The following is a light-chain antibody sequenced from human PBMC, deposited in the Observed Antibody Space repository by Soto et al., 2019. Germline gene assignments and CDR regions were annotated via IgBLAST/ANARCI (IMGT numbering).Light chain of an antibody. CDR2: GAS. CDR1: QTVTTNY. V-gene: IGKV3-20*01. Sequence: ETVLTQSPGTLSLSPGETATLSCRASQTVTTNYLAWYQQKPDQAPRLLIYGASSRATGIPDRFSGSGSGTDFTLTISRLEPEDFAVYYCQQYGSLITFGQGTRLEIK. J-gene: IGKJ5*01. CDR3: QQYGSLIT.